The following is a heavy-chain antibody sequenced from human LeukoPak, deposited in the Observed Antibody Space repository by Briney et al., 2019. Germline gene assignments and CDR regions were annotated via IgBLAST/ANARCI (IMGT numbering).Heavy chain of an antibody. V-gene: IGHV4-30-2*01. CDR2: IYHSGST. CDR3: AREGGPRIAARRGPLDY. CDR1: GGSISSGGYY. D-gene: IGHD6-6*01. J-gene: IGHJ4*02. Sequence: SQTLSLTCTVSGGSISSGGYYWSWIRQPPGKGLEWIGYIYHSGSTYYNPSLKSRVTISVDTSKNQFSLKLSSVTAADTAVYYCAREGGPRIAARRGPLDYWGQGTLVTVSS.